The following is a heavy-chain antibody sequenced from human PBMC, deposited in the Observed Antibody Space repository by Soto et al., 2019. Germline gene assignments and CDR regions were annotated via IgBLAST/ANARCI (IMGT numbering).Heavy chain of an antibody. J-gene: IGHJ4*02. CDR1: GFTFSSYA. V-gene: IGHV3-23*01. CDR3: AKAHIVVVVASSSDY. D-gene: IGHD2-15*01. CDR2: ISGSGGST. Sequence: EVQLLESGGGLVQPGGSLRLSCAASGFTFSSYAMSWVRQAPGKGLEWVSAISGSGGSTYYADSVKGRFTISRDNSKNTLYLQMNSRRAEDTAVYYCAKAHIVVVVASSSDYWGQGTLVTVSS.